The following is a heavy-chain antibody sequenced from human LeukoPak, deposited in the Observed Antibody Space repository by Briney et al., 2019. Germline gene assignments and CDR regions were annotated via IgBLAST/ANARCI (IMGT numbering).Heavy chain of an antibody. CDR2: ITSNGGSA. CDR1: GFTFSSYA. CDR3: VGFRATAGLY. V-gene: IGHV3-64D*06. Sequence: PGGSLRLSCSASGFTFSSYAMYWVRQAPGKGLEYVSAITSNGGSAYFADSVKGRLTISRDNSRNTLYLQMSSLRADDTAVYYCVGFRATAGLYWGQGTLVTVSS. J-gene: IGHJ4*02. D-gene: IGHD6-13*01.